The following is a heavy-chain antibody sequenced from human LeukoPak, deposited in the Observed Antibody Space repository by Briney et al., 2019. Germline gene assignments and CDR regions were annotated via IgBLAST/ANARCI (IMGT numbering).Heavy chain of an antibody. Sequence: SVKVSCKASGFTFTSSAMQWVRQAREQRLEWIGWIVVGSGNTNYAQKFQERVTITRDMSTSTAYMELSSLRSEDTAVYYCAAGWVCSGGSCYYYFDYWGQGTLVTVSS. J-gene: IGHJ4*02. CDR1: GFTFTSSA. D-gene: IGHD2-15*01. CDR2: IVVGSGNT. CDR3: AAGWVCSGGSCYYYFDY. V-gene: IGHV1-58*02.